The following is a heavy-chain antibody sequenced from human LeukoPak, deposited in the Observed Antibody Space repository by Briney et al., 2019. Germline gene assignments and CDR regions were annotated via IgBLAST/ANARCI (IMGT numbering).Heavy chain of an antibody. D-gene: IGHD3-22*01. CDR2: IYYSGST. CDR1: GGSISSSHYY. CDR3: AILPATDTYYYDNRGYYRPGFH. Sequence: PSETLSLTCTVSGGSISSSHYYSGFIRQPPGKGLEWIGSIYYSGSTYYNPSLRSRVIISVDTSENQFSLKLRSATAADTAVYYCAILPATDTYYYDNRGYYRPGFHWDQGTLVTVSS. J-gene: IGHJ1*01. V-gene: IGHV4-39*07.